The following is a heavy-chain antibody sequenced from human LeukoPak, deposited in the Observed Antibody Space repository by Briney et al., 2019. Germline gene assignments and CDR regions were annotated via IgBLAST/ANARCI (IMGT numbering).Heavy chain of an antibody. CDR3: ARGRNDNGGMFFDS. CDR1: GGSIRSYY. D-gene: IGHD4-23*01. J-gene: IGHJ4*02. Sequence: SETLSLTCTVSGGSIRSYYWSWIRQAPGKGLEWIGFISYSGYTSYSPSLKSRVAISVGTSKSQFSLRLTSMTAADTATYYCARGRNDNGGMFFDSWAQGTLVTVSS. V-gene: IGHV4-59*01. CDR2: ISYSGYT.